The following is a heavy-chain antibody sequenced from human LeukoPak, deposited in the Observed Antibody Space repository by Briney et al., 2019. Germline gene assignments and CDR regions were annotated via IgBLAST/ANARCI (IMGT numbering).Heavy chain of an antibody. CDR1: GGSISRYY. Sequence: SETLSLTCTVSGGSISRYYWSWIRQPPGKGLEWIGYIYYSGSTNYNPSLKSRVTISVDTSKNQFSLKLSSVTAADTAVYYCARDTVFGYSDAFDIWGQGTMVTVSS. V-gene: IGHV4-59*12. J-gene: IGHJ3*02. D-gene: IGHD4-11*01. CDR3: ARDTVFGYSDAFDI. CDR2: IYYSGST.